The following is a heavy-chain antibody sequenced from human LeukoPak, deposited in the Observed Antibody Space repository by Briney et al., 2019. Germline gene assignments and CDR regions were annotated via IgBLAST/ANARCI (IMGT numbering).Heavy chain of an antibody. CDR3: SGGVLRDLFDR. CDR2: INYTGST. V-gene: IGHV4-4*02. CDR1: RGSINSSNC. Sequence: SAALSLPSAVSRGSINSSNCWSWVRQSPGKGLEWIGEINYTGSTNYNPSLKNRLTISVDKSKNQFLLTLIFVPAADKAVYYSSGGVLRDLFDRWGEGRMVTVSS. D-gene: IGHD3-9*01. J-gene: IGHJ3*02.